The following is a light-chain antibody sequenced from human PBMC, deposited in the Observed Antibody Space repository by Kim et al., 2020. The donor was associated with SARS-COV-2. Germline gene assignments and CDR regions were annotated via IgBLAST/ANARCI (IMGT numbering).Light chain of an antibody. CDR1: AIGSKS. CDR3: QVWDISSDHYV. V-gene: IGLV3-21*04. J-gene: IGLJ1*01. CDR2: YNT. Sequence: APGKTASITCGGNAIGSKSVHWYQQRPGQAPVLVLYYNTDRPSGIPERFSGSNSGNTATLTINRVEAGDEADYYCQVWDISSDHYVFGTGTKVTVL.